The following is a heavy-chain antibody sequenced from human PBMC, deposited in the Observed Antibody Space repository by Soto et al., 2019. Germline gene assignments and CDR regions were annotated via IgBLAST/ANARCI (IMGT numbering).Heavy chain of an antibody. CDR2: SSYGGSNK. CDR3: AKGPIRFPDYGDYADYSYGMDV. D-gene: IGHD4-17*01. Sequence: QMQLVESGGGVVQPGTSLRLSCVASGFTFSAFGMHWVRQAPGKGLEWVAISSYGGSNKYYGDSVQGRFTISRDNSRDTLYLQMNSLRDEDTAVYYCAKGPIRFPDYGDYADYSYGMDVWGQGTTVTVSS. CDR1: GFTFSAFG. J-gene: IGHJ6*02. V-gene: IGHV3-30*18.